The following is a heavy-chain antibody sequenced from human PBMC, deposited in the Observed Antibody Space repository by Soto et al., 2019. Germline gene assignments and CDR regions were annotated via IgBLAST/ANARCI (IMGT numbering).Heavy chain of an antibody. Sequence: AETLSITFAVYSGSFSGYYCIWIRPPPGNWLEWIGEINHSGSTNYNPSLKSRVTISVDTSKNQFSLKLSSVTAADTAVYYCARARYGGYLRWGQGTLVTVSS. CDR3: ARARYGGYLR. CDR2: INHSGST. V-gene: IGHV4-34*01. J-gene: IGHJ4*02. D-gene: IGHD5-12*01. CDR1: SGSFSGYY.